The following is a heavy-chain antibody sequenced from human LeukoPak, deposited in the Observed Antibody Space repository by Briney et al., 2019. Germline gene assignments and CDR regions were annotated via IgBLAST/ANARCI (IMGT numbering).Heavy chain of an antibody. D-gene: IGHD2-2*01. CDR3: ARVDIVVVPSTKFDY. Sequence: SETLSLTCTVSGDSISTPNWWSWVRQAPGRGPEWIGEVYHTGTTYYNPSLKSRVTISVDTSKNQFSLKLSSVTAADTAVYYCARVDIVVVPSTKFDYWGQGTLVTVSS. CDR2: VYHTGTT. J-gene: IGHJ4*02. V-gene: IGHV4-4*02. CDR1: GDSISTPNW.